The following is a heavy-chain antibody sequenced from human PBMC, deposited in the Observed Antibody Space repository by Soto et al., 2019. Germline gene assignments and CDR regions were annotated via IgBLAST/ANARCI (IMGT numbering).Heavy chain of an antibody. D-gene: IGHD3-9*01. V-gene: IGHV4-34*01. Sequence: PSETLSLTCAVYGGSFSGYYWSWIRQPPGKGLEWIGEINHSGSTNYNPSLKSRVTISVDTSKNQFSLKLSSVTAADTAVYYCARGYYDILTGYFVSGNEYYYYYGMDVWGQGTTVTVSS. J-gene: IGHJ6*02. CDR2: INHSGST. CDR1: GGSFSGYY. CDR3: ARGYYDILTGYFVSGNEYYYYYGMDV.